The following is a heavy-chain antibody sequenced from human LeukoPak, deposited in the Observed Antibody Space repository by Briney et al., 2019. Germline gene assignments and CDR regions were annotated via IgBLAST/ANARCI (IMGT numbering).Heavy chain of an antibody. V-gene: IGHV3-21*01. CDR2: ISSSSSYI. CDR1: GFTFSSYS. Sequence: GGSLRLSCAASGFTFSSYSVNWVRQAPGKGLEWVSSISSSSSYIYYADSVKGRFTISRDNAKNSLYLQMNSLRAEDTAVYYCARDLAAYGDLTTGYWGQGTLVTVSS. CDR3: ARDLAAYGDLTTGY. J-gene: IGHJ4*02. D-gene: IGHD4-17*01.